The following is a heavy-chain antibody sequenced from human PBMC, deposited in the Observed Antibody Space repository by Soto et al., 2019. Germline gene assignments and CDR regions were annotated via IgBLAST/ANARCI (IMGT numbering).Heavy chain of an antibody. CDR2: IIPIFGTA. CDR1: GGTFSSYA. CDR3: ASTEQLATIFDP. V-gene: IGHV1-69*12. D-gene: IGHD6-6*01. J-gene: IGHJ5*02. Sequence: QVQLVQSGAEVKKPGSSVKVSCKASGGTFSSYAISWVRQAPGQGLEWMGGIIPIFGTANYAQKFQGRVTINADESTSTAYMELRSLRSEDTAVYYCASTEQLATIFDPLGQGTLGTVSS.